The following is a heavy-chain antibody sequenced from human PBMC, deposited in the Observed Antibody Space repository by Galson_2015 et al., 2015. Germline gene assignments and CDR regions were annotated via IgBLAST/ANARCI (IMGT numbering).Heavy chain of an antibody. D-gene: IGHD5-18*01. CDR1: GYTFTSYG. V-gene: IGHV1-18*04. J-gene: IGHJ4*02. Sequence: VSCKASGYTFTSYGISWVRQAPGQGLEGMGWISAYNGNTNYAQKLQGRVTMTTDTSTSTAYMELRSLRSDDTAVYYCAKNVDTAPPDYWGQGTLVTVSS. CDR3: AKNVDTAPPDY. CDR2: ISAYNGNT.